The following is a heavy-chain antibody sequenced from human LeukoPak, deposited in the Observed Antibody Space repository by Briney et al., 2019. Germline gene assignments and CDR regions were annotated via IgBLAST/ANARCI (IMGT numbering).Heavy chain of an antibody. V-gene: IGHV1-46*01. Sequence: GASVKVSCKASGYTFTSYYMHWVRQAPGQGLEWMGIINPSGGSTSYAQKFQGRVTMTRDTYTSTVYMELSSLRSEDTAVYYCARAVGANYYDSSGYFDYWGQGTLVTVSS. CDR2: INPSGGST. CDR3: ARAVGANYYDSSGYFDY. J-gene: IGHJ4*02. D-gene: IGHD3-22*01. CDR1: GYTFTSYY.